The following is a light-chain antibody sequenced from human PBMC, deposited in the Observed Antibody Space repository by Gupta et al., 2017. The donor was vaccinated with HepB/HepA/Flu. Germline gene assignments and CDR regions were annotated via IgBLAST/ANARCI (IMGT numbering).Light chain of an antibody. V-gene: IGLV1-40*02. CDR1: SSNIGAGYD. CDR3: QSYDSSLSGVI. CDR2: GNS. J-gene: IGLJ2*01. Sequence: QSVFTQPPSVSVAPGPRVTISCTGSSSNIGAGYDVHWYQQLPGTAPKLLIYGNSNRPSGVPDRFSGSKSGTSASLAITGLQAEDEADYYCQSYDSSLSGVIFGGGTKLTVL.